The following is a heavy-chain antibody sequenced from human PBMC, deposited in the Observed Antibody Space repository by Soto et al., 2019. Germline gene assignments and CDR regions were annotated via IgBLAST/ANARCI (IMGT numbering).Heavy chain of an antibody. CDR3: ARESPSDYGDYGGAFDI. CDR2: IYYSGST. CDR1: GGSISSYY. Sequence: QVQLQESGPGLVKPSETLSLTCTVSGGSISSYYWSWIRQPPGKGLEWIGYIYYSGSTNYNPSLKSRVTRSVDTSKNQFSLKLSSVTAADTAVYYCARESPSDYGDYGGAFDIWGQGTMVTVSS. V-gene: IGHV4-59*01. J-gene: IGHJ3*02. D-gene: IGHD4-17*01.